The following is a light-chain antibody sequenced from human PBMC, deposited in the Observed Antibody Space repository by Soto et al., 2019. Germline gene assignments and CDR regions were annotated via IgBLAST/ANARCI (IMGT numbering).Light chain of an antibody. J-gene: IGKJ1*01. V-gene: IGKV1-39*01. CDR1: QSISSY. CDR2: AAS. Sequence: DIQMTQSPSSLSASVGYRVTITCRASQSISSYLNWYQHKPGKAPKLLIYAASSLQTGVPSRFSGSRSGTDFALTISSLQREDFATYYCQQTDTFPRTFGQGTKVEMK. CDR3: QQTDTFPRT.